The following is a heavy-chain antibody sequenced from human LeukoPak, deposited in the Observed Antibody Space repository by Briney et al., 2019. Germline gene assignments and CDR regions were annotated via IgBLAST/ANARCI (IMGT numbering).Heavy chain of an antibody. J-gene: IGHJ5*02. V-gene: IGHV1-3*01. CDR3: ARDVPGIAAAGTNWFDP. CDR1: GYTFTSYA. D-gene: IGHD6-13*01. Sequence: ASVKVSCKASGYTFTSYAMHWVRQAPGQGLEWMGWINAGNGNTKYSQKFQGRVTITRDTSASTAYMELSSLRSEDTAVYYCARDVPGIAAAGTNWFDPWGQGTLVTVSS. CDR2: INAGNGNT.